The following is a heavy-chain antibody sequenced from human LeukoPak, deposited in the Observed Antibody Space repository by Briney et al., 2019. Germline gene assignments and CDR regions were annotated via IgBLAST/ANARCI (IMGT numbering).Heavy chain of an antibody. CDR3: ARDGSSSYFDY. V-gene: IGHV1-69*05. CDR1: GYTFTGYY. CDR2: IIPIFGTA. Sequence: ASVKVSCKASGYTFTGYYMHWVRQAPGQGLEWMGGIIPIFGTANYAQKFQGRVTITTDESTSTAYMELSSLRSEDTAVYYCARDGSSSYFDYWGQGTLVTVSS. D-gene: IGHD6-6*01. J-gene: IGHJ4*02.